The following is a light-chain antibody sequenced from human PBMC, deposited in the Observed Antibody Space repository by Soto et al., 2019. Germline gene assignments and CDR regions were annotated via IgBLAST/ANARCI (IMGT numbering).Light chain of an antibody. V-gene: IGLV3-21*01. Sequence: SYELTQPPSVSVAPGKTARITCGGDNIGIKSVHWYQQKPGQAPVLVIYYDSNRPSGIPERFSGSNSGNTATLTISRVKAGDEADYCCQVWDSSSDHVIFGGGTKLTVL. CDR1: NIGIKS. CDR2: YDS. J-gene: IGLJ2*01. CDR3: QVWDSSSDHVI.